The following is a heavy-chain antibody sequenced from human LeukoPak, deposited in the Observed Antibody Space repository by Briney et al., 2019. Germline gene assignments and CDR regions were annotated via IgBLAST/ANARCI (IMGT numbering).Heavy chain of an antibody. V-gene: IGHV3-23*01. J-gene: IGHJ4*02. CDR3: AKDSSTSSNDY. CDR1: GITFSSYA. Sequence: GGSLRLSSAASGITFSSYAMSWVRQAPGKGLEWVSAISGSGGSTYYADSVKGRFTISRDNSKSTLYLQMNSLRAEDTAVYYCAKDSSTSSNDYWGQGTLVTVSS. CDR2: ISGSGGST. D-gene: IGHD2-2*01.